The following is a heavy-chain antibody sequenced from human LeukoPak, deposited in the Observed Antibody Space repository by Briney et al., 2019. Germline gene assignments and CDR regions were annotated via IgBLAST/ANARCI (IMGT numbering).Heavy chain of an antibody. CDR1: GGSISGYY. D-gene: IGHD4-23*01. CDR3: ARDSGDYGGNPYYFDY. J-gene: IGHJ4*02. Sequence: PSETLSLTCTVSGGSISGYYWNWIRQTPGKGLVWIGYMYYSGSSTYNPSLKSRVSISVDTSKNQFSLELNSVTAADTAIYYCARDSGDYGGNPYYFDYWGPGTLVTVSS. CDR2: MYYSGSS. V-gene: IGHV4-59*01.